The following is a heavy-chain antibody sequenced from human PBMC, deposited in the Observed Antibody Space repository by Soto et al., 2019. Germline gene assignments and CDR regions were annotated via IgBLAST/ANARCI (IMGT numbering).Heavy chain of an antibody. CDR1: GFTFSSYA. V-gene: IGHV3-30-3*01. CDR3: ARDQDRSQRY. J-gene: IGHJ4*02. D-gene: IGHD1-26*01. CDR2: ISYDGSNK. Sequence: GGSLRLSCAASGFTFSSYAMHWVRQAPGKGLEWVAIISYDGSNKYYADSVKGRFTISRDNSKNTVFLQMNSLRAEDTALYYCARDQDRSQRYWGQGTLVTVSS.